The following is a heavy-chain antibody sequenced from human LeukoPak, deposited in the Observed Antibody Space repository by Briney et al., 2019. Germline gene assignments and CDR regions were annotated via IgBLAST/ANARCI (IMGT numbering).Heavy chain of an antibody. CDR1: GFIFSSYS. CDR2: ISSSSSTI. CDR3: ARDGCSGGSCYSTYYYYYMDV. V-gene: IGHV3-48*01. D-gene: IGHD2-15*01. Sequence: GGSLRLSCAASGFIFSSYSMNWVRQAPGKGLEWVSYISSSSSTIYYADSVKGRFTISRDNAKNSLYLQMNSLRAEDTAVYYCARDGCSGGSCYSTYYYYYMDVWGKGTTVTVSS. J-gene: IGHJ6*03.